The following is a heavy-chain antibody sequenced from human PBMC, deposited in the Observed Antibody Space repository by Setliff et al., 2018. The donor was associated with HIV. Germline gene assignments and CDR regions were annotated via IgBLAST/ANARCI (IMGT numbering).Heavy chain of an antibody. CDR3: AGGPILTGHR. Sequence: GESLKISCQGSGYRFTSYWIAWVRQMPGKGLEWMGIIYPGDSDTRYSPSFQGQVTISVDKSITTAYLQWSSLKASDTAMYYCAGGPILTGHRWGQGTLVTVSS. D-gene: IGHD3-9*01. CDR2: IYPGDSDT. J-gene: IGHJ4*02. V-gene: IGHV5-51*01. CDR1: GYRFTSYW.